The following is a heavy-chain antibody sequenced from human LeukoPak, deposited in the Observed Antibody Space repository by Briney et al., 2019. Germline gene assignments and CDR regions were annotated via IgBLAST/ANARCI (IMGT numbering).Heavy chain of an antibody. V-gene: IGHV3-9*01. CDR3: AKDLTYYYDNSALEY. D-gene: IGHD3-22*01. CDR2: ISWNSGSI. CDR1: GFTFDDYA. J-gene: IGHJ4*02. Sequence: LTGRSLRLSCAASGFTFDDYAMHWFRQAPGKGLEWVSGISWNSGSIGYADSVKGRFTISRDNAKNSLYLQMNSLRAEDTALYYCAKDLTYYYDNSALEYWGQGTLVTVSS.